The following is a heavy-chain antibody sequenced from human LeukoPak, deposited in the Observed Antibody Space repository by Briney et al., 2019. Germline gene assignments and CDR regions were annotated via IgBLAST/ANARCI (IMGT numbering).Heavy chain of an antibody. J-gene: IGHJ4*02. V-gene: IGHV3-30*18. Sequence: GRSLRLSCAASGFTFSGYGMHWVRQAPGKGLEWVAVISYDGSNKYYADSVKGRFTISRDNSKNTLYPQMNSLRAEDTAVYYCAKDHGFSWAPPGYWGQGTLVTVSS. CDR2: ISYDGSNK. CDR3: AKDHGFSWAPPGY. CDR1: GFTFSGYG. D-gene: IGHD6-13*01.